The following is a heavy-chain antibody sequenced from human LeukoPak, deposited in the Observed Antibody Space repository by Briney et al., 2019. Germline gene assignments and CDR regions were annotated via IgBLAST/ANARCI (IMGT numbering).Heavy chain of an antibody. J-gene: IGHJ6*02. CDR3: ARARGQLADYYYYGMDV. Sequence: GASVKVSCKASGGTFSSYAISWVRQAPGQGLEWMGGIIPIFGTANYAQKFQGRVTITADESTSTAYMELSSLRSGDTAVYYCARARGQLADYYYYGMDVWGQGTTVTVSS. V-gene: IGHV1-69*13. D-gene: IGHD6-6*01. CDR2: IIPIFGTA. CDR1: GGTFSSYA.